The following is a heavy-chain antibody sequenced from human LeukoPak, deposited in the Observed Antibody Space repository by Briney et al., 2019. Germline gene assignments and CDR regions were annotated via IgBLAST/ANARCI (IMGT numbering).Heavy chain of an antibody. V-gene: IGHV3-66*02. CDR1: GFSVSSNY. Sequence: GGSLRLSCAASGFSVSSNYMSWVRQAPGKGLEWVSVIYSGGSTYYADSVKGRFTISRDNSKNSLYLQMNSLRVEDTAVYYCARVGTIWDCSGGSCYPDAFDIWGQGTMVTVSS. CDR2: IYSGGST. D-gene: IGHD2-15*01. CDR3: ARVGTIWDCSGGSCYPDAFDI. J-gene: IGHJ3*02.